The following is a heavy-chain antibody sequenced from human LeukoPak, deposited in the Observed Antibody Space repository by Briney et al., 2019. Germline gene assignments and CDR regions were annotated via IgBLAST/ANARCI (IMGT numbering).Heavy chain of an antibody. V-gene: IGHV3-49*04. CDR3: TRAGGRIVGATKFSDY. Sequence: GGSLRLSCTASGFTFGDYAMSWVRQAPGKGLEWVGFIRSKAYGGTTEYAASVKGRFTISRDDSKSIAYLQMNSLKTEDTAVYYCTRAGGRIVGATKFSDYWGQGTLVTVSS. J-gene: IGHJ4*02. CDR2: IRSKAYGGTT. CDR1: GFTFGDYA. D-gene: IGHD1-26*01.